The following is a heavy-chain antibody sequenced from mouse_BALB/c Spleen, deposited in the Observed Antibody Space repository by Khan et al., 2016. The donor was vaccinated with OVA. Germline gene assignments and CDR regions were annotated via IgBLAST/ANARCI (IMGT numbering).Heavy chain of an antibody. CDR1: GFTFSTYG. Sequence: EVKLVESGGDLVKPGGSLKLSCAASGFTFSTYGMSWVRQTPDKRLEWVATISTGGSYTYYPDSVKGRFTISRDNAKNTLYLQMSSLKSEDTAMFFCARLAYYYDSEGCAAWGQGTLVTVSA. D-gene: IGHD1-1*01. J-gene: IGHJ3*01. V-gene: IGHV5-6*01. CDR3: ARLAYYYDSEGCAA. CDR2: ISTGGSYT.